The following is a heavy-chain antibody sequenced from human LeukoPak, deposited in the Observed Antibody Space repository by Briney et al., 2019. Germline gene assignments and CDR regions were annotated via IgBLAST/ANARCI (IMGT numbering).Heavy chain of an antibody. CDR2: IKSKTDGGTT. J-gene: IGHJ4*02. CDR1: GFTFSNAW. D-gene: IGHD3-10*01. V-gene: IGHV3-15*01. CDR3: TTATARYYYGSGGDY. Sequence: GVSLRLSCAASGFTFSNAWMSWVRQAPGKGLEWVGRIKSKTDGGTTDYAAPVKGRFTISRDGSKNTLYLQMNSLKTEDTAVYYCTTATARYYYGSGGDYWGQGTLVTVSS.